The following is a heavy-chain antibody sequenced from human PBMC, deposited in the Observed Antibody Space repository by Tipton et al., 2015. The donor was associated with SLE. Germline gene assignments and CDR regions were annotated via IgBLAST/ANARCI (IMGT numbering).Heavy chain of an antibody. Sequence: TLSLTCTVSGGSISSYYWGWIRQPPGKGLEWIGSIYYSGSTYYNPSLKSRVTISVDTSKNQFSLKLSSVTAADTAVYYCANLAAAGHHGMDVWGQGTTVTVSS. J-gene: IGHJ6*02. D-gene: IGHD6-13*01. CDR3: ANLAAAGHHGMDV. CDR1: GGSISSYY. CDR2: IYYSGST. V-gene: IGHV4-39*01.